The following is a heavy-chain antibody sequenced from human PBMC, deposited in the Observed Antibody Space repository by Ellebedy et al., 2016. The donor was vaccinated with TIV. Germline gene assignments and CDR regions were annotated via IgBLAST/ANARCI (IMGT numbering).Heavy chain of an antibody. Sequence: MPSETLSLTCTVSGGSIATYYWSWLQQPPGKRLEWIGYIFYSGSTNYNPSLQRRVTISADTSKNQFSLKLTSVTAADTAIYYCAHSPRRQWFPFDSWGPGLLVTVSS. CDR3: AHSPRRQWFPFDS. V-gene: IGHV4-59*08. CDR1: GGSIATYY. CDR2: IFYSGST. J-gene: IGHJ4*02. D-gene: IGHD3-22*01.